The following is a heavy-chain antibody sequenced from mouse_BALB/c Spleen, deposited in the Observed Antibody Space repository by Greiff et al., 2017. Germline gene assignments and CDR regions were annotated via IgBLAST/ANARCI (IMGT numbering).Heavy chain of an antibody. V-gene: IGHV3-5*02. CDR3: ARNPYYYAMDY. J-gene: IGHJ4*01. Sequence: EVQLQESGPGLVKPSQTVSLTCTVTGISITTGNYRWSWIRQFPGNKLEWIGYIYYSGTITYNPSLTSRTTITRDTSKNQFFLEMNSLTAEDTATYYCARNPYYYAMDYWGQGTSVTVSS. CDR1: GISITTGNYR. CDR2: IYYSGTI.